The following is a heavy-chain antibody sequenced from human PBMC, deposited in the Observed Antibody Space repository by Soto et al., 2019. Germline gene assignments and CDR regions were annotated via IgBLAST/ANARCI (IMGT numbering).Heavy chain of an antibody. J-gene: IGHJ4*02. D-gene: IGHD6-13*01. CDR1: GFSLTTSGMG. Sequence: QITLMESGPPLVKPTQTLTLTCTFSGFSLTTSGMGVAWIRQPPGKALEWLALIYWDDDKRYSPSLKSRLTITKDTSKNQVVLTMTNMDPVDTATYYCTHRAHMGGNSWLPGHWGQGILITVSS. V-gene: IGHV2-5*02. CDR2: IYWDDDK. CDR3: THRAHMGGNSWLPGH.